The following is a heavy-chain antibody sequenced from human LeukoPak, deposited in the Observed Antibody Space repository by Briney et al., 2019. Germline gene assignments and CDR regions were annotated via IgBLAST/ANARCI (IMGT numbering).Heavy chain of an antibody. CDR1: DGSISSGGYS. J-gene: IGHJ3*02. CDR2: IYHSGST. D-gene: IGHD2-21*02. V-gene: IGHV4-30-2*01. CDR3: ARGGVVTPEDAFDI. Sequence: SETLSLTCAVSDGSISSGGYSWSWIRQPPGKGLEWIGYIYHSGSTYYNPSLKSRVTISVDRSKNQFSLKLSSVTAADTAVYYCARGGVVTPEDAFDIWGQGTMVTVSS.